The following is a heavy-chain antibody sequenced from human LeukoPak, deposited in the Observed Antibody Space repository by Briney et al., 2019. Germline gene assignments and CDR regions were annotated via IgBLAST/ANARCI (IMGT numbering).Heavy chain of an antibody. CDR1: GYAFTMYY. V-gene: IGHV1-46*01. Sequence: ASVKVSCKASGYAFTMYYVHWVRRAPGQGLEWMGVIYPSGGSPSYAQKFQGRVTMTKDTSTSTVYVELSRVISDDTAVYYCASGSSHQPQGAFDIWGQGTTVTVSS. D-gene: IGHD2-2*01. CDR3: ASGSSHQPQGAFDI. J-gene: IGHJ3*02. CDR2: IYPSGGSP.